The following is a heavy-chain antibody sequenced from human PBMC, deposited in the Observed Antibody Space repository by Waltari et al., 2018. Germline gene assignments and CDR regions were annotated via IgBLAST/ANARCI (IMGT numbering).Heavy chain of an antibody. Sequence: QLQLQESGPGLVKPSETLSLTCTVSGGSISSSSYYWGWIRQPPGKGLEWIGSIYYSGSTYYNPSLKSRVTISVDTSKNQFSLKLSSVTAADTAVYYCASIGVDIVARGIGAFDYWGQGTLVTVSS. CDR1: GGSISSSSYY. CDR3: ASIGVDIVARGIGAFDY. J-gene: IGHJ4*02. D-gene: IGHD5-12*01. CDR2: IYYSGST. V-gene: IGHV4-39*07.